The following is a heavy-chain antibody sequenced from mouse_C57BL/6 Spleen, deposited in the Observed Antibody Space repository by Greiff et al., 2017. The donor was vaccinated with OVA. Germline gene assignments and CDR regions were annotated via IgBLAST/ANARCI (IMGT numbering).Heavy chain of an antibody. J-gene: IGHJ2*01. CDR1: GFTFSDYG. V-gene: IGHV5-17*01. CDR2: ISSGSSTI. Sequence: EVHLVESGGGLVKPGGSLKLSCAVSGFTFSDYGMHWVRQAPEKGLEWVAYISSGSSTIYYADTVKGRFTISRDNAKNTLFLQMTSLRSEDTAMYYCARRSSYGDYWGQGTTLTVSS. CDR3: ARRSSYGDY. D-gene: IGHD1-1*01.